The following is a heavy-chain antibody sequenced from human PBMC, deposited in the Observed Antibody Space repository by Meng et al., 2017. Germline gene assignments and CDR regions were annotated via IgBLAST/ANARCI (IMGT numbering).Heavy chain of an antibody. D-gene: IGHD6-19*01. V-gene: IGHV3-7*01. Sequence: GESLKISCAASGFTFSSYWMSWVRQAPGKGLEWVANIKQDGSEKYYVDSVKGRFTISRDNAKNSLYLQMNSLRAEDTAVYYCARDFRIAVAGTSPRLWVQGTLVPSPQ. CDR2: IKQDGSEK. CDR1: GFTFSSYW. J-gene: IGHJ4*02. CDR3: ARDFRIAVAGTSPRL.